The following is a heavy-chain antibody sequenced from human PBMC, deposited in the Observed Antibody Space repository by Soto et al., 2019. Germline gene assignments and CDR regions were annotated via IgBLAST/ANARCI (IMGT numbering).Heavy chain of an antibody. CDR3: ARPSPRYCSGGSCLEFPDAFDI. CDR1: GGSISSSSYH. D-gene: IGHD2-15*01. J-gene: IGHJ3*02. V-gene: IGHV4-39*01. Sequence: SETLSLTCTVSGGSISSSSYHWGWIRQPPGKGLEWIGSIYYSGSTYYNPSLKSRVTISVDTSKNQFSLKLSSVTAADTAVYNCARPSPRYCSGGSCLEFPDAFDIWGQGTMVTVSS. CDR2: IYYSGST.